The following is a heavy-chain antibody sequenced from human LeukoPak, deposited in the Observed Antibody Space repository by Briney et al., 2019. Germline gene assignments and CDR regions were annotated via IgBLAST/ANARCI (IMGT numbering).Heavy chain of an antibody. V-gene: IGHV1-24*01. CDR3: ATPAGERPAAFDI. CDR2: FDPEDGET. Sequence: ASVKVSCKVSGYTLTELSMHWVRRAPGEGLEWMGGFDPEDGETIYAQKFQGRVTMTEDTSTDTAYMELSSLRSEDTAVYYCATPAGERPAAFDIWGQGTMVTVSS. J-gene: IGHJ3*02. CDR1: GYTLTELS. D-gene: IGHD7-27*01.